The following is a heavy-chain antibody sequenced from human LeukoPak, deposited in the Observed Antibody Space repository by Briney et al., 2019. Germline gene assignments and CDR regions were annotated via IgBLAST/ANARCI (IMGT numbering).Heavy chain of an antibody. CDR1: GVTFDDYA. CDR2: ISWNSGGI. V-gene: IGHV3-9*01. Sequence: PVRSLRLSCAVSGVTFDDYAMDWGRQAPGKGLEWVSGISWNSGGIGYADSVKGRFTISRDNAKNSLYLQMNSLRAEDTALYYCAKAHLLYYYDSSGGSADAFDIWGQGTMVTVSS. D-gene: IGHD3-22*01. CDR3: AKAHLLYYYDSSGGSADAFDI. J-gene: IGHJ3*02.